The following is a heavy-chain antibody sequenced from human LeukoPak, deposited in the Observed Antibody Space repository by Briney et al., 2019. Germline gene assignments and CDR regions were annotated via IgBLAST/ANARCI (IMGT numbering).Heavy chain of an antibody. V-gene: IGHV5-51*01. CDR3: ARRPPTVVTLSRDALHI. CDR1: GYTFSNYW. D-gene: IGHD4-23*01. CDR2: IYPADSDT. Sequence: GESLQISCKGSGYTFSNYWIGWVRQMPGKGLEWMGIIYPADSDTTYSPSFRGQVTISADKSNNTASLQWSSLKASDTTMYYCARRPPTVVTLSRDALHIWGQGTMVTVSS. J-gene: IGHJ3*02.